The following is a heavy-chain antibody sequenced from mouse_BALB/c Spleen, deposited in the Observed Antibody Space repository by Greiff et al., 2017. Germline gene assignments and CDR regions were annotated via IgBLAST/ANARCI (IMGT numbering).Heavy chain of an antibody. J-gene: IGHJ3*01. CDR2: IDPENGDT. V-gene: IGHV14-4*02. D-gene: IGHD1-1*01. Sequence: EVQLQQSGAELVRSGASVKLSCTASGFNIKDYYMHWVKQRPEQGLEWIGWIDPENGDTEYAPKFQGKATMTADTSSNTAYLQLSSLTSEDTAVYYCNANYGSSVPAWFAYWGQGTLVTVSA. CDR3: NANYGSSVPAWFAY. CDR1: GFNIKDYY.